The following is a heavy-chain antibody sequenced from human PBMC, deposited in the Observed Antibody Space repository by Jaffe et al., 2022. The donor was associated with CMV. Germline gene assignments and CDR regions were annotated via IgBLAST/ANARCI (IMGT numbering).Heavy chain of an antibody. J-gene: IGHJ4*02. CDR1: GFTFSSYA. D-gene: IGHD3-10*01. CDR2: ISSNGGST. CDR3: VNLWFGELALVDY. V-gene: IGHV3-64D*06. Sequence: EVQLVESGGGLVQPGGSLRLSCSASGFTFSSYAMHWVRQAPGKGLEYVSAISSNGGSTYYADSVKGRFTISRDNSKNTLYLQMSSLRAEDTAVYYCVNLWFGELALVDYWGQGTLVTVSS.